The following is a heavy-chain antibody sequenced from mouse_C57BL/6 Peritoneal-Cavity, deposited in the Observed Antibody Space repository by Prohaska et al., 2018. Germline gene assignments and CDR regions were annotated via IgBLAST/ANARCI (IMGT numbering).Heavy chain of an antibody. Sequence: QIQLQQSGPELVKPGASVKISCKASGYTFTDYYINWVKQRPGQGLEWIGWIYPGSGNTKYNEKFKGKATLTVDTSSSTAYMKLTSLTSVDCAVDFGARNAGSYYGSSDWYCDVWGTGTTVTVSS. D-gene: IGHD1-1*01. J-gene: IGHJ1*03. CDR2: IYPGSGNT. CDR3: ARNAGSYYGSSDWYCDV. CDR1: GYTFTDYY. V-gene: IGHV1-84*01.